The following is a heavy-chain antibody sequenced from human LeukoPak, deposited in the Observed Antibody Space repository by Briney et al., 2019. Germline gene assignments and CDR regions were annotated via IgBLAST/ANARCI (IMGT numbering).Heavy chain of an antibody. CDR3: ARDKGYSIGWYPYYYYMDV. D-gene: IGHD6-19*01. Sequence: SETLSLTCTVSGSSISGYYWTWIRQPPGKGLEWIGYVYNSGNVNYNPSLRSRVTISVDTSKNQFSLKLSSVTAADTAVYYCARDKGYSIGWYPYYYYMDVWGKGTTVTVSS. J-gene: IGHJ6*03. CDR1: GSSISGYY. V-gene: IGHV4-59*01. CDR2: VYNSGNV.